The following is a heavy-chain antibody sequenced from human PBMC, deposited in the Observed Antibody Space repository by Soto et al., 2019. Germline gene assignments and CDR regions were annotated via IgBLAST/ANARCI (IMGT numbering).Heavy chain of an antibody. D-gene: IGHD3-10*01. CDR1: GYTFTSYY. CDR2: INPKFGDT. Sequence: QVQLVQSGAEMKEPGDSVRVSCEASGYTFTSYYIHWVRQAPGQGLEWMGWINPKFGDTTYAQDFQGRVSMNRDMSISTVYMELSRLTSDDTAIYYGARNMDYYYGPGSGNGHGFWGQGTTVTVFS. CDR3: ARNMDYYYGPGSGNGHGF. V-gene: IGHV1-2*02. J-gene: IGHJ6*02.